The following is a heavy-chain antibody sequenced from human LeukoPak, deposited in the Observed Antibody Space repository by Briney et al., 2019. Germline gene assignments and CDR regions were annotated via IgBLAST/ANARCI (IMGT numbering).Heavy chain of an antibody. CDR3: ARESGYHGSGFDP. J-gene: IGHJ5*02. Sequence: GGSLRLSCVGSGFTFSSNAMNWVRQAPGKGLEWVSYISSSGSTIYYADSVKGRFTISRDNAKNSLYLQMNSLRAEDTAVYYCARESGYHGSGFDPWGQGTLVTVSS. D-gene: IGHD3-10*01. CDR1: GFTFSSNA. V-gene: IGHV3-48*03. CDR2: ISSSGSTI.